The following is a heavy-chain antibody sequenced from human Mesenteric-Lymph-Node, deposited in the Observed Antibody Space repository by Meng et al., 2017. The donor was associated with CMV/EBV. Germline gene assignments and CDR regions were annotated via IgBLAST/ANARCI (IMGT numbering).Heavy chain of an antibody. J-gene: IGHJ6*02. CDR1: GFTFDDYA. Sequence: SLKISCAASGFTFDDYAMHWVRQAPGKGLEWVSGISWNSGSIGYADSVKGRFTISRDNAKNTLYLQMNSLRAEDTAVYYCARDRGGVTIFGVVITTAGMDVWGQGTTVTVSS. CDR3: ARDRGGVTIFGVVITTAGMDV. V-gene: IGHV3-9*01. CDR2: ISWNSGSI. D-gene: IGHD3-3*01.